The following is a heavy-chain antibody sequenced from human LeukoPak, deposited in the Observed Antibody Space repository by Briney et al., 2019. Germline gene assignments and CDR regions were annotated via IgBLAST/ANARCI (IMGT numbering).Heavy chain of an antibody. CDR1: GFTFSSYE. V-gene: IGHV3-48*03. D-gene: IGHD3-10*02. CDR3: AELGITMIGGV. J-gene: IGHJ6*04. CDR2: ISSRGSTI. Sequence: GGSLRLSCAASGFTFSSYEMNWVRQAPGKGREGVSYISSRGSTIYYADSVEGRFTISRDTPKTSLYLQMNSLRAEDTAVYYCAELGITMIGGVWGKGTTVTISS.